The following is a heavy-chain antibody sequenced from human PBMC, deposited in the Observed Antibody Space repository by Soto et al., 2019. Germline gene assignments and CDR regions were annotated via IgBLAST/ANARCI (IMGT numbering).Heavy chain of an antibody. D-gene: IGHD3-3*01. CDR2: INPATGAA. J-gene: IGHJ3*02. CDR3: ARGGGVGVAGSAAFDM. V-gene: IGHV1-2*02. CDR1: GYPVTAYY. Sequence: QLHLVQSGAVVKKPGASVTVSCSASGYPVTAYYMHWVRQAPGRGLEWMGGINPATGAAKYTQTFQGMVTMAREPSTNTVFMGLSGLTSADTAVFYCARGGGVGVAGSAAFDMWGQGTLVTVSS.